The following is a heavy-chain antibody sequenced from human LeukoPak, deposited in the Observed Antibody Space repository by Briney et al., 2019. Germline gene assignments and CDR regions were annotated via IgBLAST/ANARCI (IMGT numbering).Heavy chain of an antibody. D-gene: IGHD1-7*01. V-gene: IGHV4-34*01. CDR3: ARGDSRILTGTTKDAFDI. Sequence: PSETLSLTCAVYGGSFSGYYWSWIRQPPGKGLEWIGEINHSGSTNYNPSLKSRVTISVDTSKNQFSLKLSSVTAADTAVYYCARGDSRILTGTTKDAFDIWGQGTMVTVSS. CDR1: GGSFSGYY. J-gene: IGHJ3*02. CDR2: INHSGST.